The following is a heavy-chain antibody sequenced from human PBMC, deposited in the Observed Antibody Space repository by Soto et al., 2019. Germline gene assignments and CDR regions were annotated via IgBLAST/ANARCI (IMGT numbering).Heavy chain of an antibody. CDR1: GFTFSSYG. Sequence: PGGSLRLSCAASGFTFSSYGMHWVRQAPGKGLEWVAVISYDGSNKYYADSVKGRFTISRDNSKNTLYLQMNSLRAEDTAVYYCAKDLSGSGSVMDVWGQGTTVTVSS. CDR2: ISYDGSNK. V-gene: IGHV3-30*18. J-gene: IGHJ6*02. D-gene: IGHD3-10*01. CDR3: AKDLSGSGSVMDV.